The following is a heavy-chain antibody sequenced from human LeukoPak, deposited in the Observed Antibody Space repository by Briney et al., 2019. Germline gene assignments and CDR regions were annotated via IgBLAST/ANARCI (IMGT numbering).Heavy chain of an antibody. D-gene: IGHD3-10*01. CDR1: GFTFSSYW. Sequence: GGSLRLSCAAPGFTFSSYWMYWVRQAPGKGLVWVSRINNDGRSTNYADSVKGRFTVSRDNAKNTLYLQMNSLRAEDTAVYYCARSYSGSYWYYWGQGTLVTVSS. CDR2: INNDGRST. CDR3: ARSYSGSYWYY. V-gene: IGHV3-74*01. J-gene: IGHJ4*02.